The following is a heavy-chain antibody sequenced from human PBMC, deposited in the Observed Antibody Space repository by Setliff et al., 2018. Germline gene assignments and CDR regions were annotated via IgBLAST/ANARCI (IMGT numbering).Heavy chain of an antibody. Sequence: SVKVSCKASGGTFSTYAINWVRQAPGQGLEWMGGIIPMFGTTNYARKFQGRVTITADESTITAYMELSSLRSEDTAVYYCARVKDCSGGICHRGFHHYMDVWGEGTKVTVS. CDR2: IIPMFGTT. CDR1: GGTFSTYA. CDR3: ARVKDCSGGICHRGFHHYMDV. V-gene: IGHV1-69*13. D-gene: IGHD2-15*01. J-gene: IGHJ6*03.